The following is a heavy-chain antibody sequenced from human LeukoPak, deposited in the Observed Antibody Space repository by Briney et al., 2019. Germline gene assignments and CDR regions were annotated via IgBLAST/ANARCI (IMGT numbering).Heavy chain of an antibody. Sequence: SETLSLTCTVSGGSISSGGYYWSWIRQHPGKGLEWIGYIYYSGSTYYNPSLKSRVTISVDTSKNQFSLKLSSVTAADTAVYYCASNRYSSSYFDYWGQGTLVTVSS. CDR2: IYYSGST. CDR1: GGSISSGGYY. V-gene: IGHV4-31*03. D-gene: IGHD6-6*01. J-gene: IGHJ4*02. CDR3: ASNRYSSSYFDY.